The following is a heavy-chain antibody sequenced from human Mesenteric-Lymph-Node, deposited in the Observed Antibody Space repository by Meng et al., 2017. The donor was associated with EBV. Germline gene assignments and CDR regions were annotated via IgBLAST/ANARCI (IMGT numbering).Heavy chain of an antibody. V-gene: IGHV4-39*01. CDR1: GGCTGRNRSD. J-gene: IGHJ4*02. CDR2: INWRGTT. Sequence: PFDNLALTVSSYGGCTGRNRSDLGVFPLFARNGVEWIGGINWRGTTYYHPPLKSGVTISLDMSKNQFSLRLTSLTATDTALYYCARQINSGSFEGATFDYWGQGALVTVSS. D-gene: IGHD6-19*01. CDR3: ARQINSGSFEGATFDY.